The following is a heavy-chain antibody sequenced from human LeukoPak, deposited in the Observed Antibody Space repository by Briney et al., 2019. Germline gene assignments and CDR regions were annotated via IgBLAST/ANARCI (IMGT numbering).Heavy chain of an antibody. CDR2: INPCAGST. D-gene: IGHD6-19*01. CDR3: ARKGDIAVAGLVLDH. CDR1: GYTFTSYY. J-gene: IGHJ4*02. Sequence: VAAVKVSCKASGYTFTSYYLHWVRQAPGQGLEWMGIINPCAGSTSYAQKFQGRVTMTRDTSTSTVYMELSSLRSEDTAVYYCARKGDIAVAGLVLDHWGQGTLVTVSS. V-gene: IGHV1-46*01.